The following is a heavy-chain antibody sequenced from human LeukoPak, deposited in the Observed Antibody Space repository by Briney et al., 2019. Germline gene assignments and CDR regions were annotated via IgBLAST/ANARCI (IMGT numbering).Heavy chain of an antibody. Sequence: ASVNVSCKASGYTFTSYGISWVRQAPGQGLEWMGWISAYNGNTNYAQKLQGRVTMTTDTSTSTAYMELRSLRSDDTAVYYCARVMYIYGSSWLYYYFDYWGQGTLVTVSS. D-gene: IGHD6-13*01. CDR3: ARVMYIYGSSWLYYYFDY. J-gene: IGHJ4*02. V-gene: IGHV1-18*01. CDR2: ISAYNGNT. CDR1: GYTFTSYG.